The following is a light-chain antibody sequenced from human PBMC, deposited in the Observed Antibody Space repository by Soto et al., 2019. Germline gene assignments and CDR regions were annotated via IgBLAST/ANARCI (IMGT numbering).Light chain of an antibody. CDR2: GNS. CDR3: QSYDSSLSGSPVV. Sequence: QSVLTQPPSVSGAPGQRVTISCTGSSSNIGAGYDVHWYQQLPGTAPKLLIYGNSNRPSGVPDRFSGSKSGTSASLAITGLQAEDEADYYCQSYDSSLSGSPVVFGGGTQLTVL. V-gene: IGLV1-40*01. CDR1: SSNIGAGYD. J-gene: IGLJ2*01.